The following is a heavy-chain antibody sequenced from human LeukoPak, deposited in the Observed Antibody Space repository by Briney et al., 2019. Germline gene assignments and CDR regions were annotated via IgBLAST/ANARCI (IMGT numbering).Heavy chain of an antibody. CDR2: ISYDGSNK. Sequence: GGSLRLSCAASGFTFSSYAMHWVRQAPGKGLEWVAAISYDGSNKYHADSVKGRFTISRDNSKNTLSLQMNSLTAEDTAVYYCARGDSSTSSQRLAFDMWGQGTMVTVS. CDR1: GFTFSSYA. V-gene: IGHV3-30-3*01. D-gene: IGHD2-2*01. J-gene: IGHJ3*02. CDR3: ARGDSSTSSQRLAFDM.